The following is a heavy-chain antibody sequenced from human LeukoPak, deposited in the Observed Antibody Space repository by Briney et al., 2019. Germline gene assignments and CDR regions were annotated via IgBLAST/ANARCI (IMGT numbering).Heavy chain of an antibody. CDR3: AKGGGAHYDILTGFDY. J-gene: IGHJ4*02. Sequence: GRSLRLSCAASGFTFDDYAMHWVRQAPGKGLEWVSGISWNSGSIGYADSVKGRFTISRDNAKNSLYLQMNSLRAEDTALYYCAKGGGAHYDILTGFDYWGQGTLVTVSS. CDR2: ISWNSGSI. CDR1: GFTFDDYA. V-gene: IGHV3-9*01. D-gene: IGHD3-9*01.